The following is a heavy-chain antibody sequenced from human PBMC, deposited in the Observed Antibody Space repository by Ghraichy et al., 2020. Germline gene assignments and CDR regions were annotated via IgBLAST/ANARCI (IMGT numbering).Heavy chain of an antibody. CDR2: IRGTTSAI. Sequence: GGSLRLSCAVSGFTFSSYEMNWVRQAPGQGLEWVSYIRGTTSAIYYADSVKGRFTMSRDNTKSSLYLQMNSLRVEDTAVYYCARDEADGGIDFWGRGTLVTVSS. CDR3: ARDEADGGIDF. V-gene: IGHV3-48*03. J-gene: IGHJ4*02. D-gene: IGHD3-16*01. CDR1: GFTFSSYE.